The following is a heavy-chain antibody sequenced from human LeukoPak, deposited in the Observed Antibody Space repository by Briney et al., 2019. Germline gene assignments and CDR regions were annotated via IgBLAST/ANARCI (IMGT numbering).Heavy chain of an antibody. CDR2: IRYAGTNK. CDR1: GFTFSSYG. D-gene: IGHD3-10*01. Sequence: GSLRLSCVASGFTFSSYGMHWVRQAPGKGLEWVAFIRYAGTNKYYADSVKGRFTISRDNSKNTLYLQMNSLRAEDTAVYYCAKDLYVLWFGELYLDYWGQGTLVTVSS. J-gene: IGHJ4*02. V-gene: IGHV3-30*02. CDR3: AKDLYVLWFGELYLDY.